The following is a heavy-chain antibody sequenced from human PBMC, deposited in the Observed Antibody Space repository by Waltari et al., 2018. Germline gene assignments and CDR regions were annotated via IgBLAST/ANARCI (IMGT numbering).Heavy chain of an antibody. D-gene: IGHD3-10*01. J-gene: IGHJ3*02. CDR2: MSGSGGGK. CDR3: AKSRGDSVIYRHDAFDI. Sequence: EVQLLESGGGLVQPGGSQRLSCAASGFTFNSYAMSWVRQAPGKGLEWVSAMSGSGGGKYYAEFVKGRFTISRDNSKNTVYLQMNSLRAEDTAVYYCAKSRGDSVIYRHDAFDIWGQGTMVTVSS. CDR1: GFTFNSYA. V-gene: IGHV3-23*01.